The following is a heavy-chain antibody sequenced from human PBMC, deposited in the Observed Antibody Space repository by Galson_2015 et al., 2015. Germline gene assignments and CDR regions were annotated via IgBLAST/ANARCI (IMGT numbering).Heavy chain of an antibody. J-gene: IGHJ5*02. CDR2: TYWDDDK. CDR1: GFSLSTSGVG. Sequence: PALVKPTQPLTLPCTFSGFSLSTSGVGVGWIRQPPGKALEWLILTYWDDDKRYSPSLKNRLTITKDTSKNQVVLTMTNMDPVDTATYYCARHITTVTTGSSWFDPWGQGTLVTVSS. CDR3: ARHITTVTTGSSWFDP. V-gene: IGHV2-5*02. D-gene: IGHD4-17*01.